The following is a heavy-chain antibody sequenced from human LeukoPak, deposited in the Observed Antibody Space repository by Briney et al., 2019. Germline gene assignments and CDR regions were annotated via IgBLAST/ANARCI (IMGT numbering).Heavy chain of an antibody. CDR3: ASSGWDPPGYGMDV. J-gene: IGHJ6*04. CDR1: GGSISSYF. Sequence: SETLSLTCTVSGGSISSYFWSWIRPPPGEGLEWIWYIYYSGSTNYNPSLKSRVTISVDTSKNQFSLKLSSVTAADTAVYYCASSGWDPPGYGMDVWGKGTTVTVSS. V-gene: IGHV4-59*01. CDR2: IYYSGST. D-gene: IGHD6-19*01.